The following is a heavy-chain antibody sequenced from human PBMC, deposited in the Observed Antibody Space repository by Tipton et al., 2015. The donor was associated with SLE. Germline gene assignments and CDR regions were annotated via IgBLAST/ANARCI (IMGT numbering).Heavy chain of an antibody. CDR1: GDSISNGFDS. Sequence: LSLTCTVSGDSISNGFDSWSWIRQPPGQDLEFLGYIYSGGTTFYKPSLKSRVTLSIDSSKNQFSLNLTPVTAADTAVYYCARTITAWYFDLWGRGTLVTVSS. CDR2: IYSGGTT. V-gene: IGHV4-30-2*01. J-gene: IGHJ2*01. D-gene: IGHD3-16*01. CDR3: ARTITAWYFDL.